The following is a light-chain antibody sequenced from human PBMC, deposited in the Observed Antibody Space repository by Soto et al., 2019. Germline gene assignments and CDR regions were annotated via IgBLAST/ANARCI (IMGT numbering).Light chain of an antibody. CDR2: AEC. Sequence: EIVLTQSPGTLSVSPEERATLSCRASQTGVVSMAWYQHKPGQAHGPLIYAECASTTGTPVRFSCSGSGTGSNLTTSSLQPEDLAVSDCQQYQSWHFITFGQGTRLEI. CDR3: QQYQSWHFIT. J-gene: IGKJ5*01. V-gene: IGKV3D-15*01. CDR1: QTGVVS.